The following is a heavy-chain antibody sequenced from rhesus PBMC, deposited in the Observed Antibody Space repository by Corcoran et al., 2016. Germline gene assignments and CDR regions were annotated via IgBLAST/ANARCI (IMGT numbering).Heavy chain of an antibody. CDR1: GGSISSNY. CDR3: ARRRGSWNYFDY. D-gene: IGHD6-25*01. J-gene: IGHJ4*01. V-gene: IGHV4-173*01. CDR2: ISGSGGNT. Sequence: QLQLQESGPGLVKPSETLSLTCAVSGGSISSNYWSWIRQHPGKGLEWFGRISGSGGNTDYNPSIKNRVTIATDTSKNQFSLKLSAVTAADTAVFYCARRRGSWNYFDYWGQGVLVTVSS.